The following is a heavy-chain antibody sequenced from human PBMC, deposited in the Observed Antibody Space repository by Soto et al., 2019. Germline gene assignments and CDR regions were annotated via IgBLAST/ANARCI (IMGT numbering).Heavy chain of an antibody. J-gene: IGHJ4*02. Sequence: GGSLRLSCAASGFTFSDYYMSCIRQAPGKGLEWVSYITNSGGTIYYADSVKGRFTISRDNAKTSLFLQMNSLRAEDTAVYYCARGNALFDHWGQGTLVTVSS. CDR2: ITNSGGTI. V-gene: IGHV3-11*01. CDR1: GFTFSDYY. CDR3: ARGNALFDH. D-gene: IGHD2-2*01.